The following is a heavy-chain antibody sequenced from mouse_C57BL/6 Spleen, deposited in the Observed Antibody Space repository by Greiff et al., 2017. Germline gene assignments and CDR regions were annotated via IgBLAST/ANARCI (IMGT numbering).Heavy chain of an antibody. Sequence: QVQLKQSGAELARPGASVKLSCKASGYTFTSYGISWVKQRTGQGLEWIGEIYPRSGNTYYNEKFKGKATLTADKSSSTAYMELRSLTSEDSTVYFCAREGSSKYYARDFWGQGTSVTVSS. D-gene: IGHD1-1*01. J-gene: IGHJ4*01. CDR3: AREGSSKYYARDF. CDR1: GYTFTSYG. V-gene: IGHV1-81*01. CDR2: IYPRSGNT.